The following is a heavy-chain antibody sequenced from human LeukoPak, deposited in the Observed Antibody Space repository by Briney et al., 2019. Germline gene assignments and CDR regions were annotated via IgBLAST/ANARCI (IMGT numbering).Heavy chain of an antibody. V-gene: IGHV1-18*01. CDR3: ARDRDIVVVPAAMWSGDYYGMDV. Sequence: ASVKVSCKASGYTXTSYGISWVRQAPGQGLEWMGWISAYNGNTKYAQKLQGRVTMTTDTSTSTAYMELRSLRSDDTAVYYCARDRDIVVVPAAMWSGDYYGMDVWGQGTTVTVSS. D-gene: IGHD2-2*01. CDR2: ISAYNGNT. CDR1: GYTXTSYG. J-gene: IGHJ6*02.